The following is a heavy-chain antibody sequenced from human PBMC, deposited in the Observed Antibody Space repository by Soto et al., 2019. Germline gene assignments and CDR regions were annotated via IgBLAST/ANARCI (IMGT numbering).Heavy chain of an antibody. CDR3: TTGTPDCTGDSCYLQGFDY. CDR1: GYTFTSYD. Sequence: ASVKVSCTASGYTFTSYDINWVRQAPGQGLEWMGWMNPNSGNTGYAQKFQGRVTMTRNTSISTAYMELSSLKTEDTAVYYCTTGTPDCTGDSCYLQGFDYWGQGTLVTVSS. D-gene: IGHD2-15*01. J-gene: IGHJ4*02. V-gene: IGHV1-8*01. CDR2: MNPNSGNT.